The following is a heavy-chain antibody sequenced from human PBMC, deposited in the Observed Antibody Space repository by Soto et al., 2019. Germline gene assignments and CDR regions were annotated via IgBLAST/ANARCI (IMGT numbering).Heavy chain of an antibody. V-gene: IGHV4-39*01. D-gene: IGHD1-26*01. CDR3: ASTPPRVGAAHSNYYYYGMDV. Sequence: PSETLSLTCTVSGGSISSSSYYWGWIRQPPGKGLEWIGSIYYSGSTYYNPSLKSRVTISVDTSKNQFSLKLSSVTAADTAVYYCASTPPRVGAAHSNYYYYGMDVWGQGTTVTVSS. J-gene: IGHJ6*02. CDR1: GGSISSSSYY. CDR2: IYYSGST.